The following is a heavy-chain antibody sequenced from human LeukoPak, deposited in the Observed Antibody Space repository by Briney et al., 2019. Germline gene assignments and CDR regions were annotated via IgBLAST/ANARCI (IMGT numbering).Heavy chain of an antibody. V-gene: IGHV4-61*02. CDR2: IYTSGKT. J-gene: IGHJ2*01. Sequence: SQTLSLTCTVSGASITSGSYYWTWIRQAAGKGPEWIGRIYTSGKTYYHPSLKSRVTISVDTSKNQFSLKLSSVTAADTAVYYCAQTIFGGPGKSWYFDLWGRGTLVTVSS. CDR3: AQTIFGGPGKSWYFDL. CDR1: GASITSGSYY. D-gene: IGHD3-3*01.